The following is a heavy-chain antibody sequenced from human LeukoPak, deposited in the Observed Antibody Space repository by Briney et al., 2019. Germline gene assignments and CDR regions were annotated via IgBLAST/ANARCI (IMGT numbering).Heavy chain of an antibody. J-gene: IGHJ4*02. D-gene: IGHD3-22*01. CDR1: GGSFSGYY. Sequence: SETLSLTCAVYGGSFSGYYWSWIRQPPGKGLEWIGEINHSGSTNYNPSLKSRVTISVDTSKNQFSLKLSSVTAADTAVYYCARVLTPSGYDSSGYPKTGDYWGQGTLVTVSS. CDR2: INHSGST. CDR3: ARVLTPSGYDSSGYPKTGDY. V-gene: IGHV4-34*01.